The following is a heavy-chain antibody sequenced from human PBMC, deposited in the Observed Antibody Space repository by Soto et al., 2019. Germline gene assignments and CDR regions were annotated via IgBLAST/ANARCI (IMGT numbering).Heavy chain of an antibody. CDR2: IFYSGST. Sequence: PSETLSLTCTVSGGSMSSGDYYWSWIRQPPGKGLEWIGFIFYSGSTYYNPSLKSRVTISVDRSKNQFSLKLSSVTAADTAVYYCARGQPLREWVVVTASHNWFDPWGQGTLVTVSS. D-gene: IGHD2-21*02. V-gene: IGHV4-30-4*01. J-gene: IGHJ5*02. CDR3: ARGQPLREWVVVTASHNWFDP. CDR1: GGSMSSGDYY.